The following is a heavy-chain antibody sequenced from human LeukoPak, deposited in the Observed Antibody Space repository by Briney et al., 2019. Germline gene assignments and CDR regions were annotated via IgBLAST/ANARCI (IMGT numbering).Heavy chain of an antibody. CDR2: ISNSGST. D-gene: IGHD3-22*01. J-gene: IGHJ2*01. Sequence: SETLSLTCSVSNASISSYYWSWIRQSPGKGLEWIGYISNSGSTNYNPSLKSRVSISIDTSKNQFSLQLSSVTAADTAVYYCARDRDSSGLRDFDLWGRGTLVTVSA. CDR3: ARDRDSSGLRDFDL. V-gene: IGHV4-59*01. CDR1: NASISSYY.